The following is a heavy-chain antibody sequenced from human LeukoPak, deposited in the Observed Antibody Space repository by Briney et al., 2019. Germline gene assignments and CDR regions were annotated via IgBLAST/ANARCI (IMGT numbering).Heavy chain of an antibody. Sequence: GGSLRLSCAASGFTFSSYSMNWVRQAPGKGLEWVSYISSSSSTIYYADSVKGRFTISRDNAKNSLYLQMNSLRAEDTAVYYCARAPHGELGAYWGQGTLVTVSS. CDR2: ISSSSSTI. D-gene: IGHD1-7*01. J-gene: IGHJ4*02. CDR1: GFTFSSYS. V-gene: IGHV3-48*04. CDR3: ARAPHGELGAY.